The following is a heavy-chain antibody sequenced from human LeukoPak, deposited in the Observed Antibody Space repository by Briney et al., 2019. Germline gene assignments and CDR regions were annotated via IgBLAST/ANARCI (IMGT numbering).Heavy chain of an antibody. D-gene: IGHD3-22*01. CDR2: ISDSGVST. Sequence: GGSLRLSCAASGFTFRSYAVTWVRQAPGKGLEWVSTISDSGVSTHYADSVKGRFTFSRDNSKNTLYLQMNSLRAGDTAVYYCAKARIPSGNGYYSDWGQGTLVTVSS. CDR1: GFTFRSYA. CDR3: AKARIPSGNGYYSD. J-gene: IGHJ4*02. V-gene: IGHV3-23*01.